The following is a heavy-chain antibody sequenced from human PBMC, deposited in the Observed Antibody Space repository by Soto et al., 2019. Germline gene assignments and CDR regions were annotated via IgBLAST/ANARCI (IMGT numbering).Heavy chain of an antibody. CDR2: INPSNGST. Sequence: ASVKVSCKASGYTFTDYYMHWVRQAPGQGLEWMGWINPSNGSTKYAQKFQGRVTMTRDTSTTTAYMELSRLRSDDTAVYYCARGATTVAFYGMDVWGQGTTVTVSS. CDR1: GYTFTDYY. D-gene: IGHD4-17*01. V-gene: IGHV1-2*02. CDR3: ARGATTVAFYGMDV. J-gene: IGHJ6*02.